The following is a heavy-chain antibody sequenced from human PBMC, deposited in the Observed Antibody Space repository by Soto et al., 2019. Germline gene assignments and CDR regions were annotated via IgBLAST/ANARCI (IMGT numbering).Heavy chain of an antibody. CDR1: GFSFNNYG. Sequence: GGSLRLSRVVSGFSFNNYGMHWVRQAPGKGLEWVAVISYDGSDKYYADSVKGRFTISRDNSENTLYLQMNRLRAEDTAVYYCAEDRGPGLEITTIYGMDVWGQGTTVTVSS. V-gene: IGHV3-30*18. J-gene: IGHJ6*02. CDR3: AEDRGPGLEITTIYGMDV. D-gene: IGHD1-1*01. CDR2: ISYDGSDK.